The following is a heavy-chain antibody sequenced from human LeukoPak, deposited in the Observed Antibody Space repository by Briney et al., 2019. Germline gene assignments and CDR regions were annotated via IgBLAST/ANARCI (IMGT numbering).Heavy chain of an antibody. CDR1: GFTFSSYG. J-gene: IGHJ6*02. CDR3: AKEEAWGDILTGHYGMDV. Sequence: GGSLRLSCAASGFTFSSYGMHWVRQAPGKGLEGVAVISYDGSNKYYADSVKGRFTISRDNSKNTLYLQMNRLRAEDTAVYYCAKEEAWGDILTGHYGMDVWGQGTTVTVSS. V-gene: IGHV3-30*18. CDR2: ISYDGSNK. D-gene: IGHD3-9*01.